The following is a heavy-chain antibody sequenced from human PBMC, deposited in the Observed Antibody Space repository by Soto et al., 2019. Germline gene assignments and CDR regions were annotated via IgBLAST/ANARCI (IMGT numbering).Heavy chain of an antibody. V-gene: IGHV4-61*01. J-gene: IGHJ5*02. D-gene: IGHD3-16*02. Sequence: SETLSLTCSVSGGSVNNDNYYWSWIRQPPGKGLEWIASIYNGQYRKFNPSLKSRVTISVDTSKNQFSLRLSSVTAADTAVYYCARAQGGTMRNMITFGGVIPASLGWSDPWGQGTLVTVSS. CDR1: GGSVNNDNYY. CDR3: ARAQGGTMRNMITFGGVIPASLGWSDP. CDR2: IYNGQYR.